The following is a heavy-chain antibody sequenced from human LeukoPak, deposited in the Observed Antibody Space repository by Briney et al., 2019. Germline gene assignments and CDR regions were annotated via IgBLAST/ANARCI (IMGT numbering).Heavy chain of an antibody. CDR3: ASGVVILTALLGFDT. J-gene: IGHJ3*02. CDR1: GYTFTDYY. D-gene: IGHD2-15*01. CDR2: INPNSGGT. Sequence: ASVKASCKASGYTFTDYYMHWVRQAPGQGLEWMGWINPNSGGTNYAQKFQGRVTMTRDTSISTAYMELTRLRSDDTAVYYCASGVVILTALLGFDTWGQGTMVTVSS. V-gene: IGHV1-2*02.